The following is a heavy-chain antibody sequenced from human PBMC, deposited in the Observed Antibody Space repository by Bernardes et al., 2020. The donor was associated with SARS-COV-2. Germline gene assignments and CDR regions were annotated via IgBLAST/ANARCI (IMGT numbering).Heavy chain of an antibody. Sequence: GESLKISCHDSGYSFTSHWIAWVRQMPGKGLEWMGMIYPDDSETRFSPSFQGRVTISADKSINTAYLQWTSLKASDTAIYYCATHSDSSERGAFDLWGQGTLVTVSS. CDR3: ATHSDSSERGAFDL. CDR1: GYSFTSHW. J-gene: IGHJ3*01. V-gene: IGHV5-51*01. CDR2: IYPDDSET. D-gene: IGHD6-6*01.